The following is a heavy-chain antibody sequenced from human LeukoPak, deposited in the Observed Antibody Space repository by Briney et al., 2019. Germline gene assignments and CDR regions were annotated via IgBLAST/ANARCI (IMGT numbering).Heavy chain of an antibody. V-gene: IGHV3-7*01. CDR1: GFTFSSYW. D-gene: IGHD2-15*01. Sequence: GGSLRLSCAASGFTFSSYWMSWVRQAPGKGLGWVANIKQDGSEKNYVDSVKGRFTISRDNAKNSLYLQINSLRAEDTAVYYCARYCSGSCPEYYFDYWGQGTLVTVSS. CDR2: IKQDGSEK. CDR3: ARYCSGSCPEYYFDY. J-gene: IGHJ4*02.